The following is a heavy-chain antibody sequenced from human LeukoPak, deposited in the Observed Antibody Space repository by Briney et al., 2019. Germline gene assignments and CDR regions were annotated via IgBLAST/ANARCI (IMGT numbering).Heavy chain of an antibody. CDR3: ANWAAYYYDSSGYYRY. V-gene: IGHV3-23*01. CDR2: ISGSGGST. D-gene: IGHD3-22*01. J-gene: IGHJ4*02. CDR1: GFTFSDYY. Sequence: GGSLRLSCAASGFTFSDYYMSWIRQAPGKGLEWVSAISGSGGSTYYADSVKGRFTISRDNSKNTLYLQMNSLRAEDTAVYYCANWAAYYYDSSGYYRYWGQGTLVTVSS.